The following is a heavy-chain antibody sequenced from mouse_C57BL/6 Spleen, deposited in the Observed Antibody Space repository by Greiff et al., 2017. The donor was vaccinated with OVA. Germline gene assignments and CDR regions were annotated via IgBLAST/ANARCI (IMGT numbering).Heavy chain of an antibody. D-gene: IGHD2-4*01. CDR3: AREYYDYFYYDY. CDR1: GFTFSDYG. V-gene: IGHV5-17*01. Sequence: EVQLVESGGGLVKPGGSLKLSCAASGFTFSDYGMHWVRQAPEKGLEWVAYLSSGSRTIYYADTVKGRFTISSDNATNTLFLLMTGLRSEDTARYDGAREYYDYFYYDYWGQGTTLTVSS. J-gene: IGHJ2*01. CDR2: LSSGSRTI.